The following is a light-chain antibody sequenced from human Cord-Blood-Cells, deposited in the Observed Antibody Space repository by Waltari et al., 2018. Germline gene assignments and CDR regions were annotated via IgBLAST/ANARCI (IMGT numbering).Light chain of an antibody. Sequence: EIVLTQSPGTMSLSPGERATLSCRASQSVGSSYLAWYQQKPGQAPRLLIYGASSRATGIPDRFRGSGSGTDFTLTISRLEPEDFAVYYCQQYGSSPWTFGQGTKVEIK. CDR2: GAS. J-gene: IGKJ1*01. CDR1: QSVGSSY. CDR3: QQYGSSPWT. V-gene: IGKV3-20*01.